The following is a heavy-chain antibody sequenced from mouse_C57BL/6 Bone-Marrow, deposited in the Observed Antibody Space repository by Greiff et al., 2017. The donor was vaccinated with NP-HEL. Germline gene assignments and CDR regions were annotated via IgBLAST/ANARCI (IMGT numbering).Heavy chain of an antibody. D-gene: IGHD2-1*01. Sequence: QVQLQQPGAELVRPGSSVKLSCKASGYTFTSYWMDWVKQRPGQGLEWIGNIYPSDSETHYNQKFKDKATLTVDKSSSTAYMQLSSLTSEDSAVYYCARCYVNYFYYFDYWGQGTTLTVSS. V-gene: IGHV1-61*01. CDR1: GYTFTSYW. CDR2: IYPSDSET. CDR3: ARCYVNYFYYFDY. J-gene: IGHJ2*01.